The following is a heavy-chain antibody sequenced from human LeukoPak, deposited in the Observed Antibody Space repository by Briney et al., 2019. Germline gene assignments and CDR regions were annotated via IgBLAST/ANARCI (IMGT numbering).Heavy chain of an antibody. CDR2: IYYSGST. J-gene: IGHJ4*02. V-gene: IGHV4-31*03. D-gene: IGHD5-12*01. CDR3: ATLGGYGGYDHDY. Sequence: SQTLSLTCTVSGGPISSGDYYWGWIRQHPGKGLEWIGYIYYSGSTYYNPSLKSRVAISVDTSKNQFSLKLSSVTAADTAVYYCATLGGYGGYDHDYWGQGTLVTVSS. CDR1: GGPISSGDYY.